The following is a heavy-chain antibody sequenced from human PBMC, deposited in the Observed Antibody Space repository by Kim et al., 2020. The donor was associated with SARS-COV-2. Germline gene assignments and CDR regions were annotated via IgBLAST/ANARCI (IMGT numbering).Heavy chain of an antibody. J-gene: IGHJ4*02. D-gene: IGHD1-1*01. V-gene: IGHV1-2*02. CDR1: GYTFTGSY. Sequence: ASVKVSCKASGYTFTGSYIQWVRQAPGQGLEWMGRIHPNSGDTNYAQKFQGRVTMSRDTSINTAYMELINLRSDDTAVYYCARILPTNWEASDCWGQGTLVTVSS. CDR3: ARILPTNWEASDC. CDR2: IHPNSGDT.